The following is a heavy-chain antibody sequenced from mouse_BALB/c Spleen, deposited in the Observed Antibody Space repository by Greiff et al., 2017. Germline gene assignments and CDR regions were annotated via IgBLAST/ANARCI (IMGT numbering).Heavy chain of an antibody. D-gene: IGHD2-4*01. Sequence: LVESGAELVKPGASVKLSCTASGFNIKDTYMHWVKQRPEQGLEWIGRIDPANGNTKYDPKFQGKATITADTSSNTAYLQLSSLTSEDTAVYYCAPIYYESWFAYWGQGTLVTVSA. J-gene: IGHJ3*01. V-gene: IGHV14-3*02. CDR1: GFNIKDTY. CDR3: APIYYESWFAY. CDR2: IDPANGNT.